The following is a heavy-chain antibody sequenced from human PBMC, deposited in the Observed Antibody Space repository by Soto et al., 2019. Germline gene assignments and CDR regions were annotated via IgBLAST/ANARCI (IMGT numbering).Heavy chain of an antibody. D-gene: IGHD2-2*01. Sequence: QVQLQESGPGLVKPSQTLSLTCTVSGGSISSGGYYWSWIRPHPGKGLEWIGYIYYSGITYYNPALKSRVTISVDTSKDQFSLKLSSVTAADTAVYYCAVSRDGYSMDVWGQGTTVTVSS. V-gene: IGHV4-31*03. CDR1: GGSISSGGYY. J-gene: IGHJ6*02. CDR2: IYYSGIT. CDR3: AVSRDGYSMDV.